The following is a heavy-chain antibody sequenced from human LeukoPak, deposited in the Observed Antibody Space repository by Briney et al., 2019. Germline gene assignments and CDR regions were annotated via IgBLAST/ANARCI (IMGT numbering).Heavy chain of an antibody. V-gene: IGHV3-23*01. Sequence: GGSLRLSCAVSGFSVSSFGMSWVRQAPGKGLEWISAISVNGEITWYADSVRGRFIISRDNSKNTLYLQLSSLRAEDTAVYYCAQGFSSGWYPYWGQGSLVSVSS. D-gene: IGHD6-19*01. CDR1: GFSVSSFG. CDR3: AQGFSSGWYPY. CDR2: ISVNGEIT. J-gene: IGHJ4*02.